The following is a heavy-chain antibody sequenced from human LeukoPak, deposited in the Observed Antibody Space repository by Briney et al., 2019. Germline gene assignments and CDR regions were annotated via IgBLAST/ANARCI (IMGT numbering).Heavy chain of an antibody. V-gene: IGHV3-15*01. CDR3: TTYVAVAGTRHFDS. CDR2: IRSKTDGGTT. Sequence: KPGGSLRLSCAASGFTFSNAWMSWVRQAPGKGLEWIGRIRSKTDGGTTDYAAPVKDRFTISRDDSKNTLFLQINSLKTEDTAVYYCTTYVAVAGTRHFDSWGQGALVTVSS. J-gene: IGHJ4*02. D-gene: IGHD6-19*01. CDR1: GFTFSNAW.